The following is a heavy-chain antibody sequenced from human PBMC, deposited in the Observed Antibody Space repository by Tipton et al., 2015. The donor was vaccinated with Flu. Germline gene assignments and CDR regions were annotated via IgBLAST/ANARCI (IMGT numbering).Heavy chain of an antibody. CDR3: ARASGSGTYVIFDY. CDR1: GGSINSTTHY. V-gene: IGHV4-39*07. CDR2: VFHSGLT. J-gene: IGHJ4*02. D-gene: IGHD3-10*01. Sequence: TLSLTCTVSGGSINSTTHYWGWVRQPPGKGLEWIVTVFHSGLTYYNPSLKSRVSIAIDTSKNQFSLRMNSVTAADSAVYYCARASGSGTYVIFDYWGQGTLVTVSS.